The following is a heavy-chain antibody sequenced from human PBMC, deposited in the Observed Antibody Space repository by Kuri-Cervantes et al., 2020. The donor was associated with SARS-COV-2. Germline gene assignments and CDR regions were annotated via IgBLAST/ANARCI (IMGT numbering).Heavy chain of an antibody. CDR3: ARDGGLAAAGKFDY. CDR2: INSDGSST. CDR1: GFTFSSYW. Sequence: GGSLRLSCAASGFTFSSYWMHWVRQAPGKGLVWVSRINSDGSSTSYADSVKGRFTISRDNSKNTLYLQMNSLRAEDTAVYYCARDGGLAAAGKFDYWGQGTLVTVSS. V-gene: IGHV3-74*01. D-gene: IGHD6-13*01. J-gene: IGHJ4*02.